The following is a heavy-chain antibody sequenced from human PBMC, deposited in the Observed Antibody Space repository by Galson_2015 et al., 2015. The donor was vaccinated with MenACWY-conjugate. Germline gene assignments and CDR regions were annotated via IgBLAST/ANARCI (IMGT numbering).Heavy chain of an antibody. D-gene: IGHD6-19*01. Sequence: SETLSLTCSVSGASISTDYLSWIRQPPGKGLEWIGYIHYSGSTKYNPSLKTRITTSLDTSENQFSLKLSSVTAADTAVYYCARWVAVKMIEYCGQGTLVTVPS. J-gene: IGHJ4*02. CDR3: ARWVAVKMIEY. V-gene: IGHV4-59*01. CDR2: IHYSGST. CDR1: GASISTDY.